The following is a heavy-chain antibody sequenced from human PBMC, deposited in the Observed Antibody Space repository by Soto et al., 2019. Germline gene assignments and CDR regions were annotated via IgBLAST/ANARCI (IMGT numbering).Heavy chain of an antibody. CDR1: GGSINSYY. CDR2: IYSGGST. Sequence: QVQLQESGPGLVKPSETLSLTCTVSGGSINSYYWSWIRQPAGKGLEWIGRIYSGGSTNYNPSLKSRLTVSVDTCKNQFSLKLTSVTAAETAVYYCARGPGGFGDFSLDYWGQGTLVTVSS. J-gene: IGHJ4*02. CDR3: ARGPGGFGDFSLDY. D-gene: IGHD3-10*01. V-gene: IGHV4-4*07.